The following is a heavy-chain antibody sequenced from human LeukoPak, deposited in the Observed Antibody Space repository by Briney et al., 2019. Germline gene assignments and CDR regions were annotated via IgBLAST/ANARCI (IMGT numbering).Heavy chain of an antibody. CDR2: IKQDGSEK. CDR3: ARDLCSTTSCFDY. V-gene: IGHV3-7*03. Sequence: GGSLRLSCAASGVTFSSYWMSWVRQAPGEGLEWVANIKQDGSEKYYVDSVKGRFTISRDNAKNSLYLQMNSLRAEDTAVYYCARDLCSTTSCFDYWGQGTLVSVSS. D-gene: IGHD2-2*01. CDR1: GVTFSSYW. J-gene: IGHJ4*02.